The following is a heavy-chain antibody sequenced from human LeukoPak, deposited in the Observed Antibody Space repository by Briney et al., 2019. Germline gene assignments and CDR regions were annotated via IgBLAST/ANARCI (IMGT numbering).Heavy chain of an antibody. CDR1: GFTLSSNY. D-gene: IGHD3-3*01. CDR3: ASILAYDFWSGYPLLGMDV. Sequence: GGSLRLSCAASGFTLSSNYMSWVRQAPGKGLEWVSVIYSGGSTYYADSVKGRITISRNNSKNTLYLQMNSLRAEDTAVYYCASILAYDFWSGYPLLGMDVWGQGTTVTVSS. J-gene: IGHJ6*02. V-gene: IGHV3-53*04. CDR2: IYSGGST.